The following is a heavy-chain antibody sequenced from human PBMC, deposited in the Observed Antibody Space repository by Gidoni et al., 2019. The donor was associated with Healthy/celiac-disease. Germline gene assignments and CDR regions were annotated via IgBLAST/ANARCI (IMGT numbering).Heavy chain of an antibody. CDR2: IYTSGST. J-gene: IGHJ4*02. D-gene: IGHD4-17*01. CDR1: GGSISSGSYY. V-gene: IGHV4-61*02. Sequence: QVQLQESGPGLVNPSQTLSLTCTVSGGSISSGSYYWRWIRQPAGKGLEWIGRIYTSGSTNYNPSLKSRVTISVDTSKNQFSLKLSSVTAADTAVYYCAREPGDFFDYWGQGTLVTVSS. CDR3: AREPGDFFDY.